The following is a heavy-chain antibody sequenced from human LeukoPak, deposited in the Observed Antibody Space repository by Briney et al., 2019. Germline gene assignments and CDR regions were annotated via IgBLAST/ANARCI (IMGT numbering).Heavy chain of an antibody. Sequence: ASVKVSCKASGYTFTGYYIHWVRQAPGQGPEWMGWINPSNDDSKSAEKFQGRVTMSRDTSIDTAYMELSSLRPNDTAVYYCARVLNSGFTYDYYHMDVWGQGTTVTVSS. J-gene: IGHJ6*03. CDR2: INPSNDDS. V-gene: IGHV1-2*02. CDR3: ARVLNSGFTYDYYHMDV. D-gene: IGHD3-10*01. CDR1: GYTFTGYY.